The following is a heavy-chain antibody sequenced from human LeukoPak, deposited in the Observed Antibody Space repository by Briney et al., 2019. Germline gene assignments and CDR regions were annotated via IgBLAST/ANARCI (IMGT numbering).Heavy chain of an antibody. CDR1: GFTFRDYY. CDR3: ARADVDTAMAFDY. V-gene: IGHV3-11*01. D-gene: IGHD5-18*01. CDR2: ISSSGSTI. J-gene: IGHJ4*02. Sequence: GGSLRLSCAASGFTFRDYYMSWIRQAPGKGLEWVSYISSSGSTIYYADSVKGRFTISRDNAKNSLYLQMNSLRAEDTAVYYCARADVDTAMAFDYWGQGTLVTVSS.